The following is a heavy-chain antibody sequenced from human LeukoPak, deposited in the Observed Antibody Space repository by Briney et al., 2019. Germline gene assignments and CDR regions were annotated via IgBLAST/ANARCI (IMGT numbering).Heavy chain of an antibody. D-gene: IGHD1-14*01. J-gene: IGHJ6*02. CDR1: GFTFSSYA. CDR2: ISYDGSNK. V-gene: IGHV3-30-3*01. Sequence: PGRSLRLSCAASGFTFSSYAMHWVRQAPGKGLEWVAVISYDGSNKYYADSVKGRFTISRDNSKNTLYLQMNSLRAEDTAVYYCARDLGTDFYYYYGMDVWGQGTTVTVSS. CDR3: ARDLGTDFYYYYGMDV.